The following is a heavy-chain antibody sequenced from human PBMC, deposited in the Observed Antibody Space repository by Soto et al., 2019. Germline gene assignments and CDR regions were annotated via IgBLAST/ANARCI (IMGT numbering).Heavy chain of an antibody. Sequence: SGGSLRLSCAASGFTVSSNYMSWVRQAPGKGLEWVSVIYSGGSTYYADSVKGRFTISRDNSKNTLYLQMNSLRAEDTAVYYCARDPSDSSGRDYWGQGTLVTVSS. V-gene: IGHV3-53*01. J-gene: IGHJ4*02. CDR1: GFTVSSNY. CDR3: ARDPSDSSGRDY. CDR2: IYSGGST. D-gene: IGHD6-19*01.